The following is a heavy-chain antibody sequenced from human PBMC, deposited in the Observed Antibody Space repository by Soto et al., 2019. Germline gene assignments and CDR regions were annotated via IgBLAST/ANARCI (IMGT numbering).Heavy chain of an antibody. CDR3: AADLGYYDSSGYPY. D-gene: IGHD3-22*01. CDR2: IVVGSGNT. Sequence: SVKVSCKASGFTFTSSAVQWVQQARGQRLEWIGWIVVGSGNTNYAQKFQERVTITRDMSTSTAYMELSSLRSEDTAVYYCAADLGYYDSSGYPYWGQGTLVTVSS. CDR1: GFTFTSSA. J-gene: IGHJ4*02. V-gene: IGHV1-58*01.